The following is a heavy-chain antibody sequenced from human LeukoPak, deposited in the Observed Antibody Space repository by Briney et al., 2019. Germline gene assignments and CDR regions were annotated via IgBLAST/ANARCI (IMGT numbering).Heavy chain of an antibody. Sequence: GGSLSLSCAASGFTFSSYSMNWVRQAPGKGLEWVSSISSSSSYIYYADSVKGRFTISRDNSKSALFLQLNSLRAEDTAVYYCARDHAALRYYFDYWGQGTLITVSS. CDR2: ISSSSSYI. CDR3: ARDHAALRYYFDY. V-gene: IGHV3-21*01. D-gene: IGHD1-14*01. J-gene: IGHJ4*02. CDR1: GFTFSSYS.